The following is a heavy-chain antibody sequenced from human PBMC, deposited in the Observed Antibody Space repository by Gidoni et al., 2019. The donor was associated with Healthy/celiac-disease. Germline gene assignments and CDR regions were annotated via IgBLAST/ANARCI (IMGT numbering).Heavy chain of an antibody. CDR1: GGSFSGYY. D-gene: IGHD6-19*01. J-gene: IGHJ4*02. Sequence: QVQLQQWGAGLFQPSATLSLTCAVYGGSFSGYYWSWIRQPPGQGLEWIGEINHSGSTNYNPSLKSRVTISVDTSKNQFSLKLSSVTAADTAVYYCARGRGYRDGLAGYWGQGTLVTVSS. CDR2: INHSGST. CDR3: ARGRGYRDGLAGY. V-gene: IGHV4-34*01.